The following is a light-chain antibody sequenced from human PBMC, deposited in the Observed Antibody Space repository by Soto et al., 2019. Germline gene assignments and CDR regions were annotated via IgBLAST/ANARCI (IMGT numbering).Light chain of an antibody. V-gene: IGKV4-1*01. CDR3: QQYYSTLLT. Sequence: DIVMTQSPDSLAVSLGERATIKCKSSQSVLYSSNNKNYLAWYQQKLGQPPKLLIYWASTRESGVPDRFSGSGSGTDFTLTISSLQAEDVAVYYCQQYYSTLLTFGGGTKVEIK. CDR1: QSVLYSSNNKNY. J-gene: IGKJ4*01. CDR2: WAS.